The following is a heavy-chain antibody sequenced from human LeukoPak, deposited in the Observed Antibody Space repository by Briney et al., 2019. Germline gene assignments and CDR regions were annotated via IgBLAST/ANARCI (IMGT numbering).Heavy chain of an antibody. CDR1: GYTFTSYG. J-gene: IGHJ5*02. Sequence: GASVKVSCKASGYTFTSYGISWVRQAPGHGLEWLGWISAYNGNTNYAQKLQGRVTMTTDKSTSTAYMELRSLRSDDTAVYYCARDGWELLLYGNWFDPWGQGTLVTVSS. D-gene: IGHD1-26*01. V-gene: IGHV1-18*01. CDR2: ISAYNGNT. CDR3: ARDGWELLLYGNWFDP.